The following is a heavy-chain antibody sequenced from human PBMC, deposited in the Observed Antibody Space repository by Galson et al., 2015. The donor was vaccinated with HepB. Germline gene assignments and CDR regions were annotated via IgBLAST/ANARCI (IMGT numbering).Heavy chain of an antibody. CDR3: ARDFSLLWFGELSVIDAFDI. V-gene: IGHV3-21*01. CDR1: GFTFSSYS. J-gene: IGHJ3*02. D-gene: IGHD3-10*01. Sequence: SLRLSCAASGFTFSSYSMSWVRQAPGKGLEWVSSISSSSSYIYYADSVKGRFTISRDNAKNSLYLQMNSLRAEDTAVYYCARDFSLLWFGELSVIDAFDIWGQGTMVTVSS. CDR2: ISSSSSYI.